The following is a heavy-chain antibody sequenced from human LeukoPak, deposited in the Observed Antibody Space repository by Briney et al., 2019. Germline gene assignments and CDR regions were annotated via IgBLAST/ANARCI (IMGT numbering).Heavy chain of an antibody. CDR2: IYYSGST. CDR1: GGSISSYY. V-gene: IGHV4-59*01. Sequence: SETLSLTCTVSGGSISSYYWSWIRQPPGKGLEWIGYIYYSGSTNYNPSLKSRVTISVDTPKNQFSLKLSSVTAADTAVYYCARGSGWYGNFQHWGQGTLVTVSS. J-gene: IGHJ1*01. CDR3: ARGSGWYGNFQH. D-gene: IGHD6-19*01.